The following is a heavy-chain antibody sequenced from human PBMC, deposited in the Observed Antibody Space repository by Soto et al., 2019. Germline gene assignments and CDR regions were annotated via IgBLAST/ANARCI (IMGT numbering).Heavy chain of an antibody. Sequence: QVQLMQSGAEVKKPGSSVRVACKASGTTFSTHDISWVRQAPGHGLEWIGGITPIFGTPNYAQNFQARFRITADGSTSMAYMEVSSLRSEDTAVYYCVLEVRVRGVSVDYWGQGTLVSVSS. CDR2: ITPIFGTP. J-gene: IGHJ4*02. CDR3: VLEVRVRGVSVDY. V-gene: IGHV1-69*01. CDR1: GTTFSTHD. D-gene: IGHD3-10*01.